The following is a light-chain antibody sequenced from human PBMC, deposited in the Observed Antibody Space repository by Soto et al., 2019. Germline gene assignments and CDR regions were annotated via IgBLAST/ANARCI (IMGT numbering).Light chain of an antibody. V-gene: IGKV3D-15*01. J-gene: IGKJ2*01. CDR2: YAS. CDR3: QHHNDWVKT. CDR1: QSVNNN. Sequence: EIVMTQSPGTLSVSPGETATLSCRASQSVNNNLAWYQHKPGQPPRLLIYYASVRAAGIPARFSGSGSGTEFTLTINSLQSEDFAVYYCQHHNDWVKTFGQGTNLEI.